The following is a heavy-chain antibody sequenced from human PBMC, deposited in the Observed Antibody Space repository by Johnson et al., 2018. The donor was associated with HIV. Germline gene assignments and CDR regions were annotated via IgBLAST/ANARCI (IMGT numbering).Heavy chain of an antibody. CDR2: ISSSGSIT. D-gene: IGHD1-26*01. V-gene: IGHV3-48*04. J-gene: IGHJ3*02. Sequence: VQLVESGGGLVQPGGSLRLSCAASGFTFSSYWMHWVRQAPGKGLVWVSYISSSGSITYSADSVKGRFTSSRDNAKNSVFLQMNSLRAGDTAVYYCARGSGSSDAFDIWGQGTMVTVSS. CDR1: GFTFSSYW. CDR3: ARGSGSSDAFDI.